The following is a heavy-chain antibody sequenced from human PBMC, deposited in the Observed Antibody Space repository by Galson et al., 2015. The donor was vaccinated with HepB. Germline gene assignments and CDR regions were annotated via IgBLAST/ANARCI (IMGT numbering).Heavy chain of an antibody. V-gene: IGHV5-51*01. CDR2: IYPGDSDT. D-gene: IGHD5-18*01. Sequence: QSGAEVTKPGESLKISCKGSGYSFTSYWIGWVRQMPGKGLEWMGIIYPGDSDTRYSPSFQGQVTISADKSISTAYLQWSSLKASDTAMYYCARHRKIGKWIQLWREVVFDAFDIWGQGTMVTVSS. CDR1: GYSFTSYW. J-gene: IGHJ3*02. CDR3: ARHRKIGKWIQLWREVVFDAFDI.